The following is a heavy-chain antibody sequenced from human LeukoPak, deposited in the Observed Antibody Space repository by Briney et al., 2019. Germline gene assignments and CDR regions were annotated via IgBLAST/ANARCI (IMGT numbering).Heavy chain of an antibody. CDR1: GYMFNNYG. CDR2: ISAYNAHT. J-gene: IGHJ4*02. CDR3: ARDREALDY. V-gene: IGHV1-18*01. Sequence: GASVKVSCKASGYMFNNYGINWVRQAPGQGLEWMGWISAYNAHTNYAQKFQGRVTMTRDMSTSTVYMELSSLRSEDTAVYYCARDREALDYWGQGTLVTVSS. D-gene: IGHD5-24*01.